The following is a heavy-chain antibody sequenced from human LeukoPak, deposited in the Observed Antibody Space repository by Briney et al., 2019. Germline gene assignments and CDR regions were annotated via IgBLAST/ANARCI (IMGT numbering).Heavy chain of an antibody. J-gene: IGHJ6*03. V-gene: IGHV1-2*02. Sequence: ASVKVSCKASGYTFTGYYMHWVRQAPGQGLEWMGWIDPNSGGTNYAQKFQGRVTMTRDTSISTAYMELSRLRSDDTAVYYCARDSLVATNDYYYYMDVWGKGTTVTISS. D-gene: IGHD5-12*01. CDR2: IDPNSGGT. CDR3: ARDSLVATNDYYYYMDV. CDR1: GYTFTGYY.